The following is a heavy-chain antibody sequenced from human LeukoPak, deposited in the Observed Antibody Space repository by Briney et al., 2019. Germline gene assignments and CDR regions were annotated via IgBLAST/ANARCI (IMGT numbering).Heavy chain of an antibody. CDR1: GFTFSSYA. CDR2: ISGSGGST. D-gene: IGHD4-17*01. J-gene: IGHJ4*02. Sequence: GGSLRLSCAASGFTFSSYAMSWVRQAPGKGLEWVSAISGSGGSTYYADSVKGRFTISRDNSKNTLYLQTNSLRAEDTAVYYCAIQTVTTTRSRFDYWGQGTLVTVSS. V-gene: IGHV3-23*01. CDR3: AIQTVTTTRSRFDY.